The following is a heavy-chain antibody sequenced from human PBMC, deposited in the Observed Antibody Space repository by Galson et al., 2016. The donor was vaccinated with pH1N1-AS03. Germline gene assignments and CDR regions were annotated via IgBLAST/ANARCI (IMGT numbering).Heavy chain of an antibody. J-gene: IGHJ4*02. Sequence: SGVSGVTFSDAWMNWVRQAPGKGLEWVSTIYSGGRTYYADSGKGRFTISRDNSKNTLYLQMNSPRAEDTAVYYCVRNDYENVDLQGFYFDYWGQGTLVTVSS. V-gene: IGHV3-53*01. CDR1: GVTFSDAW. CDR3: VRNDYENVDLQGFYFDY. D-gene: IGHD4/OR15-4a*01. CDR2: IYSGGRT.